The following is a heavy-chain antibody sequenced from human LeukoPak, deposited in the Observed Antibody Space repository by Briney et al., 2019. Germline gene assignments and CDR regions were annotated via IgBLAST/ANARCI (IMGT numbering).Heavy chain of an antibody. J-gene: IGHJ6*02. CDR1: GGSISSGGYS. CDR3: ARVVGYSSSWYGYYYYYGMDV. CDR2: IYHSGST. Sequence: SETLSLTCAVSGGSISSGGYSWSWIRQPPGKGLEWIGYIYHSGSTYYNPSLKSRVTISVDRSMNQFSLKLSSVTAADTAVYYCARVVGYSSSWYGYYYYYGMDVWGQGTTVTVSS. D-gene: IGHD6-13*01. V-gene: IGHV4-30-2*01.